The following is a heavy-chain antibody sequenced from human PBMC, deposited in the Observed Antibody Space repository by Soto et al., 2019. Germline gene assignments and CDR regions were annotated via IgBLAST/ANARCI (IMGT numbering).Heavy chain of an antibody. CDR2: IYYSGST. J-gene: IGHJ3*02. V-gene: IGHV4-59*01. D-gene: IGHD2-15*01. Sequence: SETLSLTCTVSGGSISSYYWSWIRQPPGKGLEWIGYIYYSGSTNYNPSLKSRVTISVDTSKNQFSLKLSSVTAADMAVYYCARYEAAPRIAFDIWGQGTMVTVSS. CDR1: GGSISSYY. CDR3: ARYEAAPRIAFDI.